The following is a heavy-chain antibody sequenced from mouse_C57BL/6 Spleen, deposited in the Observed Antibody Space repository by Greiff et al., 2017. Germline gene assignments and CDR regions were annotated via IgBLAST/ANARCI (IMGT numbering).Heavy chain of an antibody. D-gene: IGHD1-1*01. V-gene: IGHV14-4*01. CDR2: IDPENGDT. J-gene: IGHJ2*01. CDR1: GFNIKDDY. Sequence: VQLQQSGAELVRPGASVKLSCTASGFNIKDDYMHWVKQRPEQGLEWIGWIDPENGDTAYDSKFQGKATITEDTSSNTAYLQISSLTSEDTSVYYCTTSVVVGEGYCDDGGPGTTLTVSS. CDR3: TTSVVVGEGYCDD.